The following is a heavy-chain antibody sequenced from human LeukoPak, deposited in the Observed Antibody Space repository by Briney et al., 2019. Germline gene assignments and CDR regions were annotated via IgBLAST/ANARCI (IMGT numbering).Heavy chain of an antibody. V-gene: IGHV4-4*07. CDR2: IYTSGST. CDR3: ARGGYYYDGSGYGRFDY. CDR1: GGSISSYY. J-gene: IGHJ4*02. Sequence: PSETLSLTCTVSGGSISSYYWSWIRQPAGKGLEWIGRIYTSGSTNYNPSLKSRVTMSVDTSKNQFSLKLSSVTAADTAVYYCARGGYYYDGSGYGRFDYGGREPLVTVSS. D-gene: IGHD3-22*01.